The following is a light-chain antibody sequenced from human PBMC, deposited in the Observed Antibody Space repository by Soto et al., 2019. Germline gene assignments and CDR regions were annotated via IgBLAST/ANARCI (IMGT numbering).Light chain of an antibody. Sequence: EIVMSQSPASLSVSPGERATLSCRASQSISNNLAWYQHKPGQAPRLLIYGASTSATGVAARFSGSGSGTDFILTLSSLQSGDFAVYYCQKYSTWPSALTFGGGTKVQI. CDR3: QKYSTWPSALT. V-gene: IGKV3-15*01. J-gene: IGKJ4*01. CDR1: QSISNN. CDR2: GAS.